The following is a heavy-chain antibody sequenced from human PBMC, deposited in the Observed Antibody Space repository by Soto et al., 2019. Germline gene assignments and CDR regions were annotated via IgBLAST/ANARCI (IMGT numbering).Heavy chain of an antibody. Sequence: PGGSLRLSCAASGFTFSSYGMHWVRQAPGKGLEWVAVIWYDGSNKYYADSVKGRFTISRDNSKNTLYLQMNSLRAEDTAVYYCARDIGSGQWYYFDYWGQGTLVTVSS. D-gene: IGHD2-15*01. J-gene: IGHJ4*02. CDR1: GFTFSSYG. CDR3: ARDIGSGQWYYFDY. V-gene: IGHV3-33*01. CDR2: IWYDGSNK.